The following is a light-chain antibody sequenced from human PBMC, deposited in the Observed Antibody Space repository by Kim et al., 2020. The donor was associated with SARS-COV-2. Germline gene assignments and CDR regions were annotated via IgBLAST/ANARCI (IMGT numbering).Light chain of an antibody. CDR1: SSDVGVYRH. Sequence: QSALTQPASASGSPGQSVTICCTGTSSDVGVYRHVSWYQQYPGKAPKLMIYEVNKRPSGVPDRFSGSKSGNTASLTVSGLQAEDEADYYCSSYAGSDNYVFGPGTKLTVL. CDR3: SSYAGSDNYV. V-gene: IGLV2-8*01. CDR2: EVN. J-gene: IGLJ1*01.